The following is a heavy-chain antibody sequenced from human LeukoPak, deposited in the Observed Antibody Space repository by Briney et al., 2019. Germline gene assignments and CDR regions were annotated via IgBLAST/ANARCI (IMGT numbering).Heavy chain of an antibody. D-gene: IGHD1-26*01. CDR3: ARDRSRGSYYDY. CDR2: INPDSGGT. J-gene: IGHJ4*02. Sequence: ASVKVSCKASGYTFTGYYMHWVRQAPGQGLEWMGWINPDSGGTNYAQKFQGRVTMTRDTSISTAYMELSRLRSDDTAVYYCARDRSRGSYYDYWGQGTLVTVSS. V-gene: IGHV1-2*02. CDR1: GYTFTGYY.